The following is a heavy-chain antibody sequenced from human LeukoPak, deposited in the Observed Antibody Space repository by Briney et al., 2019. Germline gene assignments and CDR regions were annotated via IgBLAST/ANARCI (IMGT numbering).Heavy chain of an antibody. V-gene: IGHV3-49*03. J-gene: IGHJ3*02. CDR3: TRRDDILTGHPSDAFDI. CDR2: IRSKAYGGTT. CDR1: GFTFGDYA. Sequence: GGSLRLSCTASGFTFGDYAMSWFRQAPGKGLEWVGFIRSKAYGGTTEYAACVKGRFTISRDDSKSIAYLQMNSLKTEDTAVYYCTRRDDILTGHPSDAFDIWGQGTMVTVSS. D-gene: IGHD3-9*01.